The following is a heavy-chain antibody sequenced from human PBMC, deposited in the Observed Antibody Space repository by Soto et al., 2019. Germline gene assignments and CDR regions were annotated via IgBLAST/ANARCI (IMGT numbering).Heavy chain of an antibody. V-gene: IGHV3-66*01. J-gene: IGHJ5*02. Sequence: EVQLVESGGGLVQPGGSLRLSCAASGFTVSSNYMSWVRQAPGKGLEWVSVIYSGGSTYYADSVKGRFTISRDNSKNTLYLQINSLRAEDTAVYYCARAGYSNYLWFDPWGQGTLVTVSS. CDR2: IYSGGST. CDR3: ARAGYSNYLWFDP. CDR1: GFTVSSNY. D-gene: IGHD4-4*01.